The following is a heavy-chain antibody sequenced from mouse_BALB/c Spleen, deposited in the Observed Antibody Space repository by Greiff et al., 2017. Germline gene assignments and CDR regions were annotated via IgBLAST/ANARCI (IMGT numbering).Heavy chain of an antibody. CDR1: GFTFSSYA. CDR3: AREDDYDWYFDV. J-gene: IGHJ1*01. Sequence: EVKVVESGGGLVKPGGSLKLSCAASGFTFSSYAMSWVRQTPEKRLEWVASISSGGSTYYPDSVKGRFTISRDNARNILYLQMSSLRSEDTAMYYCAREDDYDWYFDVWGAGTTVTVSS. D-gene: IGHD2-4*01. CDR2: ISSGGST. V-gene: IGHV5-6-5*01.